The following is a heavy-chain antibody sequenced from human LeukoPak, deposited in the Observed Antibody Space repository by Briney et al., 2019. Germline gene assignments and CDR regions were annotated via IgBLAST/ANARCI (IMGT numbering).Heavy chain of an antibody. D-gene: IGHD5-18*01. Sequence: GSLRLSCAASGFTFSSYGMHWVRQAPGKGLEWVAVIWYDGSNKYYADSVKGRFTISRDNSKNTLYLQMNSLRAEDTAVYYCAKDVRGYSYGFDYWGQGTLVTVSS. CDR2: IWYDGSNK. CDR3: AKDVRGYSYGFDY. CDR1: GFTFSSYG. J-gene: IGHJ4*02. V-gene: IGHV3-30*02.